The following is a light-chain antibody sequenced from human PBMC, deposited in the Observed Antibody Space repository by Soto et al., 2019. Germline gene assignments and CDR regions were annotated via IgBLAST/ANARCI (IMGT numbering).Light chain of an antibody. CDR3: QQRDNWPIT. J-gene: IGKJ5*01. CDR2: DAS. Sequence: VLTQSPATLSLSPGERATLSCRASPSVISQFAWYQQKLGQAPRLLIYDASKRAAGIPARFSGSGSGTDFTLTISALEPEDFAVYYCQQRDNWPITFGQGTRLEIK. V-gene: IGKV3-11*01. CDR1: PSVISQ.